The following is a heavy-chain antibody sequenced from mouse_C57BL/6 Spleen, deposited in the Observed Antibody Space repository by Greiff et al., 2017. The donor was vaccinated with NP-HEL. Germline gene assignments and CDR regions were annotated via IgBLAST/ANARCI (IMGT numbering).Heavy chain of an antibody. D-gene: IGHD2-1*01. V-gene: IGHV1-81*01. Sequence: QVQLQQSGAELARPGASVKLSCKASGYTFTSYGISWVKQRTGQGLEWIGEIYPRSGNTYYNEKFKGKATLTADKSSSTAYMELRSLTSEDSAVYFCARLDGNYVDWYFDVWGTGTTVTVSS. CDR1: GYTFTSYG. J-gene: IGHJ1*03. CDR2: IYPRSGNT. CDR3: ARLDGNYVDWYFDV.